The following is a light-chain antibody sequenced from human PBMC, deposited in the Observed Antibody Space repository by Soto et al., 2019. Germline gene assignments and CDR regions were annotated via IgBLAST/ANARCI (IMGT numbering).Light chain of an antibody. V-gene: IGKV3-20*01. J-gene: IGKJ4*01. CDR2: AVS. Sequence: EIVLTQSPGTLSLSPGEGATLSCRASQSLSNTYLAWYQQKPGQAPRLLIYAVSSRATGIPDRFSGSGSGTDFTLTISRLEPEDFAVYYCQQYNNWPRATFGGGTKVEMK. CDR1: QSLSNTY. CDR3: QQYNNWPRAT.